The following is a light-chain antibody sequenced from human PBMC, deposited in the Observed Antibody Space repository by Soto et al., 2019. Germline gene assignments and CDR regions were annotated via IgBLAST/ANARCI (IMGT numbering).Light chain of an antibody. CDR3: QHYNNYLAWT. J-gene: IGKJ1*01. Sequence: EILMTQSPATLSVSPGERATLFCRASQSVSNTLAWYQQKPGQTPRLLIFNASTRATGIPARFSGSGSGTEFTLTISSVQSADFAVYYCQHYNNYLAWTFGQGTKVEVK. V-gene: IGKV3-15*01. CDR1: QSVSNT. CDR2: NAS.